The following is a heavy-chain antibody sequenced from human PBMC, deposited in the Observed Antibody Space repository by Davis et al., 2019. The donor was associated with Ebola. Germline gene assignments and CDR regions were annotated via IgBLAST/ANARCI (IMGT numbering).Heavy chain of an antibody. Sequence: ASVTVSCKASGYTFTSYGISWVRQAPGQGLEWMGWISAYNGNTNYAQKLQGRVTMTTDTSTSTAYMELSRLRSDDTAVYYRARVGRATATVTTLGFDYWGQGTLVTVSS. V-gene: IGHV1-18*01. D-gene: IGHD4-17*01. J-gene: IGHJ4*02. CDR1: GYTFTSYG. CDR3: ARVGRATATVTTLGFDY. CDR2: ISAYNGNT.